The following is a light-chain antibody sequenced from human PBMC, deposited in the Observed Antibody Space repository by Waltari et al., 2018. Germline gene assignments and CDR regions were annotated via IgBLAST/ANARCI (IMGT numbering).Light chain of an antibody. J-gene: IGKJ1*01. CDR1: QTISSY. CDR3: QQRGNWPPWT. CDR2: DAS. V-gene: IGKV3-11*01. Sequence: EIVLTQSPATLSLSPGERATLSCRASQTISSYLSWYQQKPGQAPRLLIYDASSRATGVPDRFSGSGSGTDFTLTISSLEPEDFAVYYCQQRGNWPPWTFGQGTKVEIK.